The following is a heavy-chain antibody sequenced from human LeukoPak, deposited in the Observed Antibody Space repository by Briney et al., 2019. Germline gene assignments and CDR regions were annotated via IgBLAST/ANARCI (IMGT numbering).Heavy chain of an antibody. V-gene: IGHV3-23*01. CDR2: VSGSGGRT. J-gene: IGHJ4*02. CDR3: AKGFYYDKSGYFEY. D-gene: IGHD3-22*01. CDR1: GSTFSSYA. Sequence: GGSLRLSCAASGSTFSSYAMSWVRQAPGKGLEWVSSVSGSGGRTYYADSVKGRFTISRDNSKNTLYLQMNSLRAEDTAVLYCAKGFYYDKSGYFEYWGQGTLITVSS.